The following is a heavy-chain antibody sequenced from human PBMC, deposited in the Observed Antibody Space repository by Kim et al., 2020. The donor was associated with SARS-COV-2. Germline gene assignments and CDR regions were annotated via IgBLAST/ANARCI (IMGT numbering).Heavy chain of an antibody. CDR1: GYTFTDYY. V-gene: IGHV1-2*06. D-gene: IGHD3-3*01. J-gene: IGHJ1*01. Sequence: ASVKVSCKASGYTFTDYYIHWVRQAPGQGLEWRGRINSNSGATDSAQKFQGRVTMTRDTSISTAYMELSRLSSDDTAVYYCARSGYFSYFHHWGQGTLV. CDR3: ARSGYFSYFHH. CDR2: INSNSGAT.